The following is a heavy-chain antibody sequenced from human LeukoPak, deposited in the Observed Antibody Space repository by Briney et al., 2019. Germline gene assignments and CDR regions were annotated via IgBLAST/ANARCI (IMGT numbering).Heavy chain of an antibody. CDR3: GRPPPRWLFHSHY. Sequence: SSETLSLTCAVYGVSFSGYYWSWIRQPPGKGLEWIGEINHSGSTKYNPSLKNRVTISLETNTNKFPQMQSYVIGADDAVDYCGRPPPRWLFHSHYWGQGTLVTVSS. CDR1: GVSFSGYY. J-gene: IGHJ4*02. V-gene: IGHV4-34*01. CDR2: INHSGST. D-gene: IGHD3-9*01.